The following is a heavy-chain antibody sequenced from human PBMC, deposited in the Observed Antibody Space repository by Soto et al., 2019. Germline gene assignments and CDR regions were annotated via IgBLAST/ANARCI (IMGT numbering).Heavy chain of an antibody. CDR1: GGSISSYY. CDR3: ARGIVVVTATYLFAY. D-gene: IGHD2-15*01. V-gene: IGHV4-59*01. J-gene: IGHJ4*02. CDR2: IYYSGST. Sequence: PSETLSLTCTVSGGSISSYYWSWIRQPPGKGLEWIGYIYYSGSTNYNPSLKSRVTISVDTSKNQFSLKLSSVTTADTAVYYCARGIVVVTATYLFAYWGQGTLVTVSS.